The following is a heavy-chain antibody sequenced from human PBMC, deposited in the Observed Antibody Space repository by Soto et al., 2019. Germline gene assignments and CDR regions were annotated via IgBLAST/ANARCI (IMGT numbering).Heavy chain of an antibody. CDR3: ARGRRKWAYRGSYYGMDV. Sequence: QVPLVQSGAEVKKPGASVKVSCKASGYTFTSYGISWVRQAPGQGLEWMGWISAYNGNTNYAPKLQGRVTMTTDTATRKAYMELRSLRSDDTAVYYRARGRRKWAYRGSYYGMDVWGQGTTVTVSS. D-gene: IGHD2-8*01. V-gene: IGHV1-18*01. CDR1: GYTFTSYG. CDR2: ISAYNGNT. J-gene: IGHJ6*02.